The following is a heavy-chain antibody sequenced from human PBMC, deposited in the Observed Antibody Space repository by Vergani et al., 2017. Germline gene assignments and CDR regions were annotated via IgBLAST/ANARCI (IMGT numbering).Heavy chain of an antibody. CDR1: GFTFSSYS. CDR2: ISSSSSTI. CDR3: AKAVGWELPIYFDY. D-gene: IGHD1-26*01. J-gene: IGHJ4*02. Sequence: EVQLVESGGGLVQPGGSLRLSCAASGFTFSSYSMNWVRQAPGKGLEWVSYISSSSSTIYYADSVKGRFTISRDNAKNSLYLQMNSLRAEDTALYYCAKAVGWELPIYFDYWGQGTLVTVSS. V-gene: IGHV3-48*04.